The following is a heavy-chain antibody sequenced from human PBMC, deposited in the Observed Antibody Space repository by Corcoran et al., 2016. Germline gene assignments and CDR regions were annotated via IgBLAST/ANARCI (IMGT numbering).Heavy chain of an antibody. CDR1: GYTFTSYG. CDR3: ARDSRSDLTYSDYYYGMDV. D-gene: IGHD2-21*01. CDR2: ISAYNGNT. J-gene: IGHJ6*02. Sequence: QVQLVQSGAEVKKPGASVKVSCKASGYTFTSYGISWVRQAPGQGLEWMGWISAYNGNTNYAQKLQGRVTMTTDTSTSTAYMELRSLRSDDTAVYYCARDSRSDLTYSDYYYGMDVWGQGTTVTVSS. V-gene: IGHV1-18*01.